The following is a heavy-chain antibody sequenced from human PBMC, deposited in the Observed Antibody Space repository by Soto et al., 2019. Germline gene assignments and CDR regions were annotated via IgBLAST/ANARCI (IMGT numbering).Heavy chain of an antibody. CDR1: GGSFSSYD. D-gene: IGHD3-22*01. CDR2: IYYSGST. V-gene: IGHV4-59*01. Sequence: PSETLSLTCSVSGGSFSSYDWSWIRKPPGKGLEWIGYIYYSGSTNYNPSLKSRVTISVDTSKNQFSLKLSSVTAADTAVYYCARGNYYDSSGYYDYWGQGTLVTVSS. CDR3: ARGNYYDSSGYYDY. J-gene: IGHJ4*02.